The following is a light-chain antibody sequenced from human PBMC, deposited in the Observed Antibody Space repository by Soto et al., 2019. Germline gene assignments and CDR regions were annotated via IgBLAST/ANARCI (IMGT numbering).Light chain of an antibody. CDR1: QSVSSK. CDR2: GAS. CDR3: QQYNNWPGT. Sequence: EIVLTQSPGTLSVSPGERATLSCRASQSVSSKLAWYQQKPGQAPRLLFYGASTGATGIPARFSGSGSETEFTLSISSLQSEDFAVYYCQQYNNWPGTFGQVTNGESK. V-gene: IGKV3-15*01. J-gene: IGKJ1*01.